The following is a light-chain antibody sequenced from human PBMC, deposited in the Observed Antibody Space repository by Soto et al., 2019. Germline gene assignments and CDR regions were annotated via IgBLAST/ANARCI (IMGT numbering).Light chain of an antibody. J-gene: IGLJ3*02. CDR2: SDY. CDR3: ASWDDSLNGLL. Sequence: QSALTQPPSASGTPGQRVTISCSGSNANIGRNNVTWCHQVPGTAPKLLIFSDYQRPSGVPDRFSGSKSGTSASLAISGLHAQDEADDYCASWDDSLNGLLFGGGTKLTVL. V-gene: IGLV1-44*01. CDR1: NANIGRNN.